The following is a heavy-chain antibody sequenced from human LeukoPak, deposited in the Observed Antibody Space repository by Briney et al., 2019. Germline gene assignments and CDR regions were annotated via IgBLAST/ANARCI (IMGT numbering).Heavy chain of an antibody. CDR2: INPNSGGT. V-gene: IGHV1-2*02. J-gene: IGHJ4*02. CDR1: GYTSTGYY. CDR3: ARAIGLYGADGY. D-gene: IGHD4-17*01. Sequence: GASVKVSCKTSGYTSTGYYMHWVRQAPGQGLEWMGWINPNSGGTNYAQKFQGRVTMTRDTSTSTVYMELSSLRSEDTAVYYCARAIGLYGADGYWGQGTLVTVSS.